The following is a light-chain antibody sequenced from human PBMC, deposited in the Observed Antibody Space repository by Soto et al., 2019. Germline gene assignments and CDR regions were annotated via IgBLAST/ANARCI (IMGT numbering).Light chain of an antibody. Sequence: QSALTQPPSASGSPGQSVTISCTGTSSDVGAYKYVSWYQQYPGKAPKLMIYDVSKRPSGVPARFSGYKSGNTASLTGSGLQAEDEADYYCTSDVGSDTWVFGGGTKLTVL. CDR3: TSDVGSDTWV. CDR1: SSDVGAYKY. CDR2: DVS. J-gene: IGLJ3*02. V-gene: IGLV2-8*01.